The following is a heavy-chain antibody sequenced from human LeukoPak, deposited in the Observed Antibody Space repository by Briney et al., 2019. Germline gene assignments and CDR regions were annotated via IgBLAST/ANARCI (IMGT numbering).Heavy chain of an antibody. CDR2: IYSGGST. J-gene: IGHJ4*02. Sequence: GGPLRLSCAASGFTVSNNYMSWVRQAPGKGLEWVSIIYSGGSTYYADSVKGRFTISRDSSKNTLYLQMNSLRAEDTAVYYCARDPNYIVTHYWGQGTLVTVSS. D-gene: IGHD2-15*01. CDR3: ARDPNYIVTHY. V-gene: IGHV3-53*01. CDR1: GFTVSNNY.